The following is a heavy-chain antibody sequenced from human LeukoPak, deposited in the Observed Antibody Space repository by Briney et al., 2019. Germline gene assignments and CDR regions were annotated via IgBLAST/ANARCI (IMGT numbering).Heavy chain of an antibody. J-gene: IGHJ3*02. CDR1: GYTFTTYG. CDR3: ARGAVATGPAFDI. Sequence: SVKVSCKASGYTFTTYGLSWVRQAPGQGLEWMGGIIPIFGTANYAQKFQGRVTITADKSTSTAYMELSSLRSEDTAVYYCARGAVATGPAFDIWGQGTMVTVSS. CDR2: IIPIFGTA. V-gene: IGHV1-69*06. D-gene: IGHD5-12*01.